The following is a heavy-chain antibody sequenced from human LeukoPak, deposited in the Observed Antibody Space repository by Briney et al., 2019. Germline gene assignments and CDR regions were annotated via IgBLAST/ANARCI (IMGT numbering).Heavy chain of an antibody. CDR1: GYTFTRYG. J-gene: IGHJ5*02. Sequence: ASVKVSCKASGYTFTRYGISWVRQAPGQGLEWMGWISAYNGNTNYAQKLQGRVTMTTDTSTSTAYMELRSLRSDDTAVYYCARDPGIVGATHNWFDPWGQGTLVTVSS. V-gene: IGHV1-18*01. CDR2: ISAYNGNT. CDR3: ARDPGIVGATHNWFDP. D-gene: IGHD1-26*01.